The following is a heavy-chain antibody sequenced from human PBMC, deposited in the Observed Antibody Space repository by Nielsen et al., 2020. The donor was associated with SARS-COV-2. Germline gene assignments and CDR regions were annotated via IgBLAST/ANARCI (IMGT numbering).Heavy chain of an antibody. D-gene: IGHD6-13*01. J-gene: IGHJ4*02. CDR1: GFTFSSYA. V-gene: IGHV3-30*14. Sequence: GESLKISCAASGFTFSSYAMHWVRQAPGKGLEWVAVISYDGSNKYYADSVKGRFTISRDTSKNTLYLHMNSLRVGDTAVYYCAKEGVREQQLPTGVGYWGQGTLVTVSS. CDR3: AKEGVREQQLPTGVGY. CDR2: ISYDGSNK.